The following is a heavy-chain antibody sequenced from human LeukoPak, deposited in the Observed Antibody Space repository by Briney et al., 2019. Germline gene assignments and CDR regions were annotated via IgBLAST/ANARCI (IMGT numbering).Heavy chain of an antibody. CDR1: GFTFRRYN. J-gene: IGHJ6*03. Sequence: GGSLRLSCAGSGFTFRRYNMNWFRQAPGKGLESVSSISSRSSYIFYADSVKGRFTISRDNAKNSLYLQMNSLGAEDTAVYYCARDAQWLVPEGYYYYMDVWGKGTTVTVSS. CDR3: ARDAQWLVPEGYYYYMDV. D-gene: IGHD6-19*01. V-gene: IGHV3-21*01. CDR2: ISSRSSYI.